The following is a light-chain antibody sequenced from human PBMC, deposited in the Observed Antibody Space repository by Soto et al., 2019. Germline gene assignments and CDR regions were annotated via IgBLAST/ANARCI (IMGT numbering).Light chain of an antibody. J-gene: IGKJ2*01. CDR3: LRYNNWPDLYT. CDR2: GAS. CDR1: RSVGTT. V-gene: IGKV3-15*01. Sequence: EMVMTQSPATLSVSPGERVILSCRASRSVGTTLAWYQQKPGQAPRLLIYGASTRATGMPASFSGSGSGTDFTLTICSLQSEDFPVYYCLRYNNWPDLYTFGQWTKLEIK.